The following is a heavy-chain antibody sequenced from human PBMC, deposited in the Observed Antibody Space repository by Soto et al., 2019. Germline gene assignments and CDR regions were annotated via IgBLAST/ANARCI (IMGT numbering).Heavy chain of an antibody. Sequence: ASVKVSCKASGYTFTSYDIKWVRQATGQGLEWMGWMNPNSGNTGYAQKFQGRVTMTRNTSMSTVYMELSSLRSEDTAVYYCARDRSYDFWSGSIYAFDIWGQGTMVTVSS. CDR1: GYTFTSYD. CDR3: ARDRSYDFWSGSIYAFDI. CDR2: MNPNSGNT. D-gene: IGHD3-3*01. J-gene: IGHJ3*02. V-gene: IGHV1-8*01.